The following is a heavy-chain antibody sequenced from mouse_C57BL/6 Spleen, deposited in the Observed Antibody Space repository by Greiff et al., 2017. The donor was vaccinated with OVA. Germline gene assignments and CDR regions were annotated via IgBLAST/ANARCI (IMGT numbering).Heavy chain of an antibody. J-gene: IGHJ1*03. D-gene: IGHD1-1*01. CDR2: ISYDGSK. CDR1: GYSITSGYY. V-gene: IGHV3-6*01. CDR3: ARGGLVLRDWYFDV. Sequence: EVQLQESGPGLVKPSQSLSLTCSVTGYSITSGYYWNWIRQFPGNKLEWMGYISYDGSKNYNPSLKNRISITRDTSKNQFFLKLNSVTTEDTATYYCARGGLVLRDWYFDVWGTGTTVTVSS.